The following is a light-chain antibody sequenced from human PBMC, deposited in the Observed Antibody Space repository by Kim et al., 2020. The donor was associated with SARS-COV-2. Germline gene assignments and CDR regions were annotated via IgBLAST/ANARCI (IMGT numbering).Light chain of an antibody. Sequence: ASTGDRVTSTCRASQGITTYLAWYQQKPGKGPKLLIYDASTLQGGVPSRFSGSGSGTDFSLSISDLQSEDFATYYCQQYARFPQTFGGGTRVEIK. V-gene: IGKV1-8*01. CDR3: QQYARFPQT. CDR2: DAS. CDR1: QGITTY. J-gene: IGKJ4*01.